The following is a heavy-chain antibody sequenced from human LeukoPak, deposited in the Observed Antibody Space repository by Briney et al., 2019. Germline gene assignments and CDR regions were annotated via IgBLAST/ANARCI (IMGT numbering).Heavy chain of an antibody. CDR1: GFTFSSYS. CDR2: ISSSSSYV. Sequence: GGSLRLSCAASGFTFSSYSMNWVRQAPGKGLEWVSSISSSSSYVYYADSVKGRFTISRDNAKNSLYLQMNSLRAEDTAVYYCARPGVVATISYYYYGMDVWGQGTTVTVSS. D-gene: IGHD5-12*01. J-gene: IGHJ6*02. V-gene: IGHV3-21*01. CDR3: ARPGVVATISYYYYGMDV.